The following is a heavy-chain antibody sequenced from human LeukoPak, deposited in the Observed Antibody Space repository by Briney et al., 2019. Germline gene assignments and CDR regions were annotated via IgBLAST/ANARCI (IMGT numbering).Heavy chain of an antibody. D-gene: IGHD4-17*01. CDR3: ERTNYGDQSGAFDI. V-gene: IGHV3-30-3*01. CDR1: GFTFSSYA. Sequence: GRSLRLSCAASGFTFSSYAMHCVRQAPGKGLEWGAVISYDGSNKYYADSVKGRFTISRDKSKNTLCLQRNSVRAEETAGYYCERTNYGDQSGAFDIWGQGTMVTVSS. CDR2: ISYDGSNK. J-gene: IGHJ3*02.